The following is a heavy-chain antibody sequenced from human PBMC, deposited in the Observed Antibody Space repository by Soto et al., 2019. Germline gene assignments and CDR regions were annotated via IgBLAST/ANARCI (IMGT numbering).Heavy chain of an antibody. CDR2: IKQDGSEK. D-gene: IGHD3-3*01. CDR3: ARERYYDFWSGYYWPHYYYYGMDV. J-gene: IGHJ6*02. V-gene: IGHV3-7*01. CDR1: GFTFSSYW. Sequence: GGSLRLSCAASGFTFSSYWMSWVRQAPGKGLEWVANIKQDGSEKYYVDSVKGRFSITRDNAKNSLYLQMNSLRAEDTAVYYCARERYYDFWSGYYWPHYYYYGMDVWGQGTTVTVSS.